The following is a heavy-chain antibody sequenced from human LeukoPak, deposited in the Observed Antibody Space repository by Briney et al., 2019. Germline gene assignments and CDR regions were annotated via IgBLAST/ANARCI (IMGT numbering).Heavy chain of an antibody. Sequence: GRSLRLSCAASGFTFSSYVMHWVRQAPGKGLEWVAVISYDGSNKYYADSVKGRFTISRDNSKNTLYLQMNSLRAEDTAVYYCGRGWGSGSYYNYYYYGMDVWGKGTTVTVSS. V-gene: IGHV3-30*03. D-gene: IGHD3-10*01. CDR2: ISYDGSNK. J-gene: IGHJ6*04. CDR1: GFTFSSYV. CDR3: GRGWGSGSYYNYYYYGMDV.